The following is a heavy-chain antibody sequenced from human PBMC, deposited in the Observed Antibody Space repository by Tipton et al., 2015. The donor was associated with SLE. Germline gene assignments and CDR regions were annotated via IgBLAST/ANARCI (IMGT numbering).Heavy chain of an antibody. CDR3: ARSEYSISSGSFDI. CDR1: GGSISSGGHY. D-gene: IGHD6-6*01. CDR2: YSVKS. Sequence: TLSLTCTVSGGSISSGGHYWTWIRQHPGKGLEWIGYYSVKSYYNPSLKSRVTISVDTSDNQLFLKPSSVAAADTAVYYCARSEYSISSGSFDIWGQVTRVTVSS. J-gene: IGHJ3*02. V-gene: IGHV4-31*03.